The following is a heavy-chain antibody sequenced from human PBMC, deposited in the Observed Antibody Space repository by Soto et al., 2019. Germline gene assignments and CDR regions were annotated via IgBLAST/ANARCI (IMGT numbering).Heavy chain of an antibody. V-gene: IGHV3-30-3*01. CDR2: ISYDGSNK. Sequence: QVQLVESGGGVVQPGRSLRLSCAASGFTFSSYAMHWVRQAPGKGLEWVAVISYDGSNKYYADSVKGRFTISRDNSKNTLYLQMNSLRAEDTAVYYCARGEMFVVVPAAIPAGYYYYGMDVWGQGTTVTVSS. CDR1: GFTFSSYA. J-gene: IGHJ6*02. CDR3: ARGEMFVVVPAAIPAGYYYYGMDV. D-gene: IGHD2-2*02.